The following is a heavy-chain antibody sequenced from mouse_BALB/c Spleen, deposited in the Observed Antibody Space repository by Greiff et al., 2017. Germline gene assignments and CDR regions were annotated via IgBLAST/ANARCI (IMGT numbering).Heavy chain of an antibody. J-gene: IGHJ3*01. V-gene: IGHV14-3*02. CDR3: ARRGDETWFAY. CDR1: GFNIKDTY. CDR2: IDPANGNT. Sequence: VLLQQSGAELVKPGASVKLSCTASGFNIKDTYMHWVKQRPEQGLEWIGRIDPANGNTKYDPKFQGKATITADTSSNTAYLQLSSLTSEDTAVYYCARRGDETWFAYWGQGTLVTVSA.